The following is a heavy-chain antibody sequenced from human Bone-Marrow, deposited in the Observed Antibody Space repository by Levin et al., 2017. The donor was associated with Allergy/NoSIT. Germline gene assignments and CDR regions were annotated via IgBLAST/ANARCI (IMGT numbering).Heavy chain of an antibody. Sequence: GGSLRLSCVGSGFTFNKYWMSWVRQAPGKGLEWVADIRQDGSERYYLDSVKGRFTISRDNAKKSLFLQMKFLSPEDTAMYYCATGTESDYPLNYFDSWGQGTLVTVSS. CDR2: IRQDGSER. V-gene: IGHV3-7*01. J-gene: IGHJ4*02. D-gene: IGHD4-17*01. CDR3: ATGTESDYPLNYFDS. CDR1: GFTFNKYW.